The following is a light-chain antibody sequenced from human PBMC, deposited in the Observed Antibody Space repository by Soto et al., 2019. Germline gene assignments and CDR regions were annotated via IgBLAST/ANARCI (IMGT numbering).Light chain of an antibody. J-gene: IGLJ2*01. V-gene: IGLV2-11*01. CDR3: QSYDSSLSAYVV. Sequence: QSALIQPPSVSGSPGQSVTISCTGTSSDVGSYDYVSWYQQHPGTVPKPMIYNVNTQPSGVPDRFSGSKSGNTASLAITGLQAEDEADYYCQSYDSSLSAYVVFGGGTKLTVL. CDR1: SSDVGSYDY. CDR2: NVN.